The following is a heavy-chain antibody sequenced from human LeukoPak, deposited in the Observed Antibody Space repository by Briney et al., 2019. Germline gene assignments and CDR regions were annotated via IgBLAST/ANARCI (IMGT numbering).Heavy chain of an antibody. Sequence: GRSLRLSCAASGFTFDDYAMHWVRQAPGKGLEWVSGISWNSGSIGYADSVKGRFTISRDNAKNSLYLQMNSLRAEDTALYYCAKAMGSYYFDYWGQGTLVTVSS. V-gene: IGHV3-9*01. CDR1: GFTFDDYA. D-gene: IGHD1-26*01. CDR3: AKAMGSYYFDY. CDR2: ISWNSGSI. J-gene: IGHJ4*02.